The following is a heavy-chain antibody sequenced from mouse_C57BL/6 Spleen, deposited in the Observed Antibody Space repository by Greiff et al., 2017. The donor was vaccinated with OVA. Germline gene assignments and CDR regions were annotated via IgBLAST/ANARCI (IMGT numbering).Heavy chain of an antibody. Sequence: QVPLQQSGPGLVPPSQSLSITCTVSGFSLTCYGVHWVRPSPGKGLELLGVIWGGGSTDYNAAFISRLRIRKYNSKSQVFFKMNSLQADDTAIYYCARTPIKAYYFDYWGQGTTLTVSS. V-gene: IGHV2-2*01. D-gene: IGHD1-1*01. CDR2: IWGGGST. J-gene: IGHJ2*01. CDR3: ARTPIKAYYFDY. CDR1: GFSLTCYG.